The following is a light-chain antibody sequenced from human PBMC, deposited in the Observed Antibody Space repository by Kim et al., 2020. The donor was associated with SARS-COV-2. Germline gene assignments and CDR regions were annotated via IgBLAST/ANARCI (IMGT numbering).Light chain of an antibody. J-gene: IGLJ3*02. Sequence: RSSTSGHGVTSNIVSNNLYWYQQLPGTAPKLLLYRNNQLPPGVPDRFSGSKAGTSASLASTGLRSEDEADYYCAAWDYSLIGRVCGGGTQLTVL. CDR2: RNN. CDR1: TSNIVSNN. V-gene: IGLV1-47*01. CDR3: AAWDYSLIGRV.